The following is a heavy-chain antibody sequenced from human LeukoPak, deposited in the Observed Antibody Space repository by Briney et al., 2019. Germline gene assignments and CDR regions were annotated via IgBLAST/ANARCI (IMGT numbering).Heavy chain of an antibody. V-gene: IGHV3-74*01. Sequence: GGSLRLSCTTSGFTFSSYWIHWVRQAPGKGPVWVSRISPDGSDTNYADSVKGRFTVSRDNAKNTLYLQMSSLRADDTAVYYCVVNTGSGTFGHFQDWGQGTLVTVSS. CDR1: GFTFSSYW. D-gene: IGHD3-10*01. CDR3: VVNTGSGTFGHFQD. CDR2: ISPDGSDT. J-gene: IGHJ1*01.